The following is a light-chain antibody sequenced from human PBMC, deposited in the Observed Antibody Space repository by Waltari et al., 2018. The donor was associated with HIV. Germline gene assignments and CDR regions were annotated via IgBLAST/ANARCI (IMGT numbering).Light chain of an antibody. CDR1: NSVVGGYNY. J-gene: IGLJ2*01. CDR2: DDS. V-gene: IGLV2-11*01. Sequence: QSALTHPRSVSGSPGPSVTIPCTGTNSVVGGYNYFSSYHQHPGKAPNLMIYDDSKRPSGVPDRFSGSKSGNTASVTISGLQAEDEADYYCCSYAGSYHVVFGGGTKLTVL. CDR3: CSYAGSYHVV.